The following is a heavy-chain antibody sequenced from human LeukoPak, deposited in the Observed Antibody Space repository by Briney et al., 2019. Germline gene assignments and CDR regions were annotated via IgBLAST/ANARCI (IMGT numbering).Heavy chain of an antibody. CDR1: GYTFTSYY. CDR2: INPSGGST. V-gene: IGHV1-46*01. CDR3: ARGPAYYYDSSGSYDY. D-gene: IGHD3-22*01. Sequence: ASVKVSCKASGYTFTSYYMHWVRQAPGQGLEWMGIINPSGGSTSYAQKFQGRVTMTRDTSINTAYMELSRLRSDDTAVYYCARGPAYYYDSSGSYDYWGQGTLVTVSS. J-gene: IGHJ4*02.